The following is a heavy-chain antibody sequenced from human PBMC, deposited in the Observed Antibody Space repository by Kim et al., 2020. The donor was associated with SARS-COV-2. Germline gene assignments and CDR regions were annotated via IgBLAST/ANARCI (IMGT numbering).Heavy chain of an antibody. D-gene: IGHD3-10*01. V-gene: IGHV3-30-3*01. CDR3: AREDHGSGRGFDP. CDR2: ISYDGFNK. CDR1: GFTFSSYA. Sequence: GGSLRLSCAASGFTFSSYALHWVRQAPGKGLEWVAVISYDGFNKDYADSVKGRFTISRDNSKNTLYLQMNSLRAEDTAVYSCAREDHGSGRGFDPWGQGTLVTVSS. J-gene: IGHJ5*02.